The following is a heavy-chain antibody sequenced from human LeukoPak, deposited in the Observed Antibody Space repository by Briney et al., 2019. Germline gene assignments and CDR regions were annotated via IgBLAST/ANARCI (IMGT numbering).Heavy chain of an antibody. J-gene: IGHJ4*02. CDR2: ISWNSGSI. D-gene: IGHD3-22*01. CDR1: GFTFNDYA. Sequence: GRSLRLSCAASGFTFNDYAMHWVRQTPGKGLEWVSGISWNSGSIGYADSVKGRFTISRDNAKSSLYLQMNSLRPEDTALYYCAKERREGFYDSSGSLDYWGQGTLVTVSS. CDR3: AKERREGFYDSSGSLDY. V-gene: IGHV3-9*01.